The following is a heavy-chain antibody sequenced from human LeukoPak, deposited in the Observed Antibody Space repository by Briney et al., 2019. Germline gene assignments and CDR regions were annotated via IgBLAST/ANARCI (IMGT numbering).Heavy chain of an antibody. CDR1: GYTFTRYG. CDR2: ISAYNGNT. D-gene: IGHD3-22*01. Sequence: ASVKVSCKASGYTFTRYGISWVRQAPGQGLEWMGWISAYNGNTNYAQKLQGRVTMTTDTSTSTAYMELRSLRSDDTAVYYCARHVHLRDYEPLDYWGQGTLVTVSP. J-gene: IGHJ4*02. V-gene: IGHV1-18*01. CDR3: ARHVHLRDYEPLDY.